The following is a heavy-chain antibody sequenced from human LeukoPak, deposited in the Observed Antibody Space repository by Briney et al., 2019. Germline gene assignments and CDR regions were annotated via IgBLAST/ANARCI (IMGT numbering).Heavy chain of an antibody. D-gene: IGHD1-26*01. CDR1: GGSVISSDYY. Sequence: PSETLSLTCSVSGGSVISSDYYWGWVRQPPGKGLEWIGSVYYSGSTYYNPSLKSRLTISLDTSRNHFSLKLTSVTAADTAVYYCARWEVNHFDSWGQGTLVIVSS. CDR2: VYYSGST. V-gene: IGHV4-39*02. J-gene: IGHJ4*02. CDR3: ARWEVNHFDS.